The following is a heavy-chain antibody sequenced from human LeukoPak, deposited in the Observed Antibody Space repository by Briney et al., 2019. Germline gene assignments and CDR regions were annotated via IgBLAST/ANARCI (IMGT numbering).Heavy chain of an antibody. D-gene: IGHD5-18*01. CDR3: ATEGSGYSYGLHY. CDR2: FDPEDGET. J-gene: IGHJ4*02. CDR1: GYTLTELS. Sequence: ASVKVSCKVSGYTLTELSMHWVRKAPGKGPERMGGFDPEDGETIYAQKFQGRVTMTEDTSTDTAYMELSSLRSEDTAVYYCATEGSGYSYGLHYWGQGTLVTVSS. V-gene: IGHV1-24*01.